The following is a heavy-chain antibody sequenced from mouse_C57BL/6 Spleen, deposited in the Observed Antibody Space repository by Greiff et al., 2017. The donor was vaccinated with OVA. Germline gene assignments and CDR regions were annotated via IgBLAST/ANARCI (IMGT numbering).Heavy chain of an antibody. Sequence: VQLQQSGPELVKPGASVKIPCKASGYTFTDYNMDWVKQSHGQSLEWIGDINPNNGGTIYNQKFKGKATLTVDTSSSTAYMELRILPSEYTAVYYCARHSFGFAYWGQGTLVTVSA. CDR2: INPNNGGT. J-gene: IGHJ3*01. CDR1: GYTFTDYN. CDR3: ARHSFGFAY. V-gene: IGHV1-18*01.